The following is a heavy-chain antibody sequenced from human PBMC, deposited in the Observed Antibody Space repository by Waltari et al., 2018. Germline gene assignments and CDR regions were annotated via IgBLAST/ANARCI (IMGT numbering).Heavy chain of an antibody. CDR2: LAYDGSNK. Sequence: QVQLVESGGGVVQPGRSLRLSCAASGFTFSSYAMHWVRQAPGKGREGVAVLAYDGSNKYYADSVKGRFTISRENSKNTLYLQMNSLRAEDTAVYYCASSGSGWYGGAFDYWGQGTLVTVSS. D-gene: IGHD6-19*01. J-gene: IGHJ4*02. CDR1: GFTFSSYA. CDR3: ASSGSGWYGGAFDY. V-gene: IGHV3-30*04.